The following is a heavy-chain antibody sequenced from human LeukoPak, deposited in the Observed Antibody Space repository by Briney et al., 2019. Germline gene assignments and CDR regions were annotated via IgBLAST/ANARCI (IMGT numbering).Heavy chain of an antibody. Sequence: ASVKVSCKGSGYTFTGYYMHWVRQAPGQGLEWMAWINPNNGATHYAQKFQGRVAVTRDTSISTAYMELSSLESDDTAVYYCARDLMTTPTWDFDYWGQGTPVSVSS. CDR3: ARDLMTTPTWDFDY. V-gene: IGHV1-2*02. J-gene: IGHJ4*02. D-gene: IGHD3-16*01. CDR1: GYTFTGYY. CDR2: INPNNGAT.